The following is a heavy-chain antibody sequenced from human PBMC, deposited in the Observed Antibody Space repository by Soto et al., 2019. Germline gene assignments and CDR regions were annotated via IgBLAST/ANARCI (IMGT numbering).Heavy chain of an antibody. V-gene: IGHV1-18*01. CDR1: GYTFTSYG. CDR3: ARGGTVTEIFDY. CDR2: ISAYNGNT. D-gene: IGHD4-17*01. J-gene: IGHJ4*02. Sequence: ASVKVSCKASGYTFTSYGISWVLQAPGEELEWMGWISAYNGNTNYAQKLQGRVTMTTDTSTSTAYMELRSLRSDDTAVYYCARGGTVTEIFDYWGQGTLVTVSS.